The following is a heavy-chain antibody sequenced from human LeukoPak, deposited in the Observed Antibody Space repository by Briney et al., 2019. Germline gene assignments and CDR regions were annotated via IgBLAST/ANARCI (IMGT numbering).Heavy chain of an antibody. J-gene: IGHJ4*02. D-gene: IGHD5-24*01. CDR1: GASINSGSYY. CDR3: ARGEGWLQGGYYFDY. Sequence: PSETLSLTCTVSGASINSGSYYWNWIRQPPGKGLEWIGYIYYSGSTNYNPSLKRRVTISVDTSKNQFSLKLSSVTAADTAVYYCARGEGWLQGGYYFDYWGQGTLVTVSS. V-gene: IGHV4-61*01. CDR2: IYYSGST.